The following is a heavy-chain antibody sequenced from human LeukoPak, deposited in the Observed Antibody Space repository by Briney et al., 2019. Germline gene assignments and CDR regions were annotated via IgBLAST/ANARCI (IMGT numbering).Heavy chain of an antibody. CDR3: ASQDSNNAFEI. CDR2: IKKDGSEK. J-gene: IGHJ3*02. Sequence: GVSLRLSCAASGFSSSNSWMSWVRQAPGKGLEWVANIKKDGSEKIYGDSVKGRLTISRDNAKSSLFLQMDSLRPEDTAVYYCASQDSNNAFEIWGQGTKVTVSS. D-gene: IGHD3-22*01. V-gene: IGHV3-7*01. CDR1: GFSSSNSW.